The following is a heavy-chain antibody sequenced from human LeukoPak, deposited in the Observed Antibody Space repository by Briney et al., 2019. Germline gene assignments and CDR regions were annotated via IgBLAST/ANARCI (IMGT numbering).Heavy chain of an antibody. D-gene: IGHD3-3*01. Sequence: SETLPLTRTASVGSISNYLYHWRCLRHPTGKALEWIGHIYYSKSPNHSPPLKCRITLLLDTLQNQFSLKLSSVTAADTAVYYCARTRSDGGPLRFPDYFDYWGQGTLVTVSS. CDR1: VGSISNYLYH. CDR2: IYYSKSP. J-gene: IGHJ4*02. CDR3: ARTRSDGGPLRFPDYFDY. V-gene: IGHV4-61*09.